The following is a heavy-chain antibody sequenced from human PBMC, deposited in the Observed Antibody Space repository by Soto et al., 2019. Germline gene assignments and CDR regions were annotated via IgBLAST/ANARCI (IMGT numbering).Heavy chain of an antibody. CDR2: MNPNSGGA. CDR1: GYNFIGYY. V-gene: IGHV1-2*04. CDR3: ARSGGGYDLGDY. Sequence: QVQLVQSGAEVKKPGASVKVSCKASGYNFIGYYIHWVRQAPGQGLEWMGWMNPNSGGAKYSQKFQAWVTMTSDTSISTAYMELSRLKSDDTAVYYCARSGGGYDLGDYWGQGTLVTVSS. D-gene: IGHD5-12*01. J-gene: IGHJ4*02.